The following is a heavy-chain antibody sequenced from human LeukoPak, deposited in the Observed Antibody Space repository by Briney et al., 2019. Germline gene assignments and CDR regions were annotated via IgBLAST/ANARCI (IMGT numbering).Heavy chain of an antibody. Sequence: SETLSLTCTVSGGSISSGGYYWSWIRQHPGKGLEWIGYIYYSGSTYYNPSLKSRVTISVDTSKNQFSLKLSSVTAADTAVYYCATTPTHRVTYYDSSGYFKVWGQGTLVTVSS. CDR2: IYYSGST. CDR3: ATTPTHRVTYYDSSGYFKV. CDR1: GGSISSGGYY. V-gene: IGHV4-31*03. J-gene: IGHJ4*02. D-gene: IGHD3-22*01.